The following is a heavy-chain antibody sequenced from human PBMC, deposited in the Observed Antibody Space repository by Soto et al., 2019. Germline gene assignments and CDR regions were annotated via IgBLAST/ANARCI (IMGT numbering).Heavy chain of an antibody. V-gene: IGHV1-18*01. Sequence: QVQLVQSGAEVKKSGASVKVSCKASGYTFTNYGINWVRQAPRQGLEWMGWISTYNGNTHYAQNLQGRVTMTTDTSTITVYMELRSLRSDDTGVYYCVRDRGGGTYRQDSFDIWGQRAVVTAFS. CDR1: GYTFTNYG. D-gene: IGHD2-21*01. CDR3: VRDRGGGTYRQDSFDI. J-gene: IGHJ3*02. CDR2: ISTYNGNT.